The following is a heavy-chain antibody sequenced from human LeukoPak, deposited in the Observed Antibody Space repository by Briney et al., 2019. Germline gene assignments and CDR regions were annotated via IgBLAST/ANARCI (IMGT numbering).Heavy chain of an antibody. V-gene: IGHV4-34*01. Sequence: PSETLSLTCAVYGGSFSGYYWSWIRQPPGKGLEWIGEINHSGSTNYNPSLKSRVTISVDTSKNQFSLKLSSVTAADTAVYYCASHYYGSGSYWFDPWGQGTLVTVSS. CDR1: GGSFSGYY. D-gene: IGHD3-10*01. CDR3: ASHYYGSGSYWFDP. J-gene: IGHJ5*02. CDR2: INHSGST.